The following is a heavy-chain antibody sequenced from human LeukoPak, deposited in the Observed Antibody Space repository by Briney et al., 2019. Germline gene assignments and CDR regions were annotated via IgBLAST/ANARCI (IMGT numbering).Heavy chain of an antibody. V-gene: IGHV3-21*01. CDR3: ARDLGNDCSSTSCVG. CDR2: ISSSSYI. CDR1: GFTFSSYS. D-gene: IGHD2-2*01. J-gene: IGHJ4*02. Sequence: GGSLRLSCAASGFTFSSYSMNWVRQAPGKGLEWVSSISSSSYIYYADSVKGRFTISRDNAKNSLYLQMNSLRAEDTAVYYCARDLGNDCSSTSCVGWGQGTLGTVSS.